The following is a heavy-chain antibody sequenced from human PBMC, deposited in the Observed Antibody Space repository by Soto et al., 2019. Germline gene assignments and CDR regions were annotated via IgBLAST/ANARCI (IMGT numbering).Heavy chain of an antibody. Sequence: QVQLVESGGGVVQPGRSLRLSCAASGFTFSSYAMHWVRQAPGKGLEWVAVISYDGSNKYYADSVKGRFTISRDISKNPLYLQINSLRAEDTAVYYCARAGGLLLDYWGQGTLVTVSS. J-gene: IGHJ4*02. CDR1: GFTFSSYA. CDR3: ARAGGLLLDY. V-gene: IGHV3-30-3*01. CDR2: ISYDGSNK. D-gene: IGHD2-15*01.